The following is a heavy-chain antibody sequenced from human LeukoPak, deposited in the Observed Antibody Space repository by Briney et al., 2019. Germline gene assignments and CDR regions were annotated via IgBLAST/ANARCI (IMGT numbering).Heavy chain of an antibody. D-gene: IGHD6-13*01. CDR2: INPSGGST. J-gene: IGHJ3*02. Sequence: GASVKVSCKASGYTFTSYYMHWVRQAPGQGLEWMGIINPSGGSTSYAQKFQGRVTMTRDMSTSTVYMELSSLRSEDTAVYYCARENSRRFDAFDIWGQGTMVTVSS. V-gene: IGHV1-46*01. CDR1: GYTFTSYY. CDR3: ARENSRRFDAFDI.